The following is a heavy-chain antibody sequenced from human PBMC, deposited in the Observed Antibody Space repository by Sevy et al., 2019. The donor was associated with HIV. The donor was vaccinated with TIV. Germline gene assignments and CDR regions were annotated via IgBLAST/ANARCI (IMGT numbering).Heavy chain of an antibody. J-gene: IGHJ4*01. CDR1: GFTFSSYS. CDR3: ARPDLSGWYFDF. CDR2: ISSSSDSSRTL. D-gene: IGHD6-19*01. V-gene: IGHV3-48*01. Sequence: GGSLRLSCVASGFTFSSYSMNWLRQAPGKGLEWVSDISSSSDSSRTLYYADSVKGRFSISRDNAKNSVHLQMTSLRVEDTAVYYCARPDLSGWYFDFWGHGTLVTVSS.